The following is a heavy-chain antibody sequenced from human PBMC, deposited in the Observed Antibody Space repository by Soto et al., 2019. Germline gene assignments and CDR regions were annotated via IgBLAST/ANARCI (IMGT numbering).Heavy chain of an antibody. CDR2: IYWDDDK. V-gene: IGHV2-5*02. D-gene: IGHD6-13*01. Sequence: SCPTLVNPTQTLTLTCTFSGFSLSTSGVGVGWIRQPPGKALEWLALIYWDDDKRYSPSLKSRLTITKDTSKNQVVLTMTNMDPVDTATYYCTHKGGSWYGYWFDPWGQGTLVTVSS. CDR3: THKGGSWYGYWFDP. CDR1: GFSLSTSGVG. J-gene: IGHJ5*02.